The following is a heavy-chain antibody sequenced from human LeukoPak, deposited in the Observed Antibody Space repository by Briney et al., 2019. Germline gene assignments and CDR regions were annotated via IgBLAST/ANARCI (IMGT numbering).Heavy chain of an antibody. D-gene: IGHD6-13*01. CDR1: GYTFTSYD. V-gene: IGHV1-8*01. J-gene: IGHJ6*02. CDR3: ARVYSSSWYYYYGMDV. CDR2: MNPNSGNT. Sequence: GASVKVSCKASGYTFTSYDINWVRQATGQGLEWMGWMNPNSGNTGYAQKFQGRVTMTRNTSISTAYMELSSLRSEDTAVYYCARVYSSSWYYYYGMDVWGRGTTVTVSS.